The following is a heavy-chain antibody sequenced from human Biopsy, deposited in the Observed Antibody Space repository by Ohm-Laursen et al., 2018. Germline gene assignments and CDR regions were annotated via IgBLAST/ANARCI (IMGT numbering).Heavy chain of an antibody. CDR3: ARVPHFDY. V-gene: IGHV4-59*01. CDR1: GGSISGYH. CDR2: ISYTWGI. Sequence: GTLSLTCTVSGGSISGYHWSWIRKSPGKGLEWLAYISYTWGITSNPSLNGRATMSLDTSKNQFSLRLIYGTAADTAVYYCARVPHFDYWGQGILVTVSS. J-gene: IGHJ4*02.